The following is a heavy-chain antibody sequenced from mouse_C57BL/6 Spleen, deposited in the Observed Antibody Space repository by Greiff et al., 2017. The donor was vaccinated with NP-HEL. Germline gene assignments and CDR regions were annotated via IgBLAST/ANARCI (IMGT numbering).Heavy chain of an antibody. CDR2: IDPSDSYT. V-gene: IGHV1-69*01. Sequence: VQLQQPGAELVMPGASVKLSCKASGYTFTSYWMHWVKQRPGQGLEWIGEIDPSDSYTNYNQKFKGKSTLTVDKSSSTAYMQLSSLTSEDSAVYYCARPHYYGSSLFAYWGQGTLVTVSA. D-gene: IGHD1-1*01. CDR3: ARPHYYGSSLFAY. J-gene: IGHJ3*01. CDR1: GYTFTSYW.